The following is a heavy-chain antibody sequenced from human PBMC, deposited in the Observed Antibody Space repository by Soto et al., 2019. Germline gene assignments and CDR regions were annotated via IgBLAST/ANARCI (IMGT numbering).Heavy chain of an antibody. Sequence: SETLSLTCAVYSGSFSGYYWSWIRQPPGKGLEWIGEINHSGSTNYNPSLKSRVTISVDTSKNQFSLKLSSVTAADTAVYYCARHCGGDCSHAFDIWGQGTMVTVSS. V-gene: IGHV4-34*01. CDR3: ARHCGGDCSHAFDI. J-gene: IGHJ3*02. CDR1: SGSFSGYY. D-gene: IGHD2-21*02. CDR2: INHSGST.